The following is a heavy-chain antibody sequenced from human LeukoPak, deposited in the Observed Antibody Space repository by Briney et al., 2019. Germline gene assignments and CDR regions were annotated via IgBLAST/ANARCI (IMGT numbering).Heavy chain of an antibody. V-gene: IGHV4-59*08. Sequence: SETLSLTCNVSGGSITSYYWSWIRQPPGKGLEWTGYIYYSGSTNYNPSLKSRVTVSVDTSKSQFSLRLTSVTAADTAVYYCARHADYGGYLDYWGQGTLVTVSS. CDR2: IYYSGST. D-gene: IGHD4-23*01. J-gene: IGHJ4*02. CDR3: ARHADYGGYLDY. CDR1: GGSITSYY.